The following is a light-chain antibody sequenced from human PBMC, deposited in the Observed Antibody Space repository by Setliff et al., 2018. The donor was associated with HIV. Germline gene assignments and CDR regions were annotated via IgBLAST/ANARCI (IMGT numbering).Light chain of an antibody. CDR1: SSDVGTYNY. CDR3: SSYTSSSTYV. J-gene: IGLJ1*01. CDR2: EVS. Sequence: ALTQPASVSGSPGQSITISCTGTSSDVGTYNYVSWYQQHPGKAPKLMISEVSSRPSGVSNRFSGSKSGNTASLTISGLQAEDEADYYCSSYTSSSTYVFGTGTKVTVL. V-gene: IGLV2-14*01.